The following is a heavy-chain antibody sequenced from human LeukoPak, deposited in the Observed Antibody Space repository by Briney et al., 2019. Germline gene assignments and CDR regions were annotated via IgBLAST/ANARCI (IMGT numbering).Heavy chain of an antibody. V-gene: IGHV3-30*18. J-gene: IGHJ4*02. D-gene: IGHD6-25*01. CDR3: AKDLQRHYALDY. Sequence: WGSLRLSCTASGFTFSSCGIHWVRQAPGKGLEWVAVISYDGSSKYFADSVKGRFTISRDNSKNTLYLQMNSLRAEDTAVYYCAKDLQRHYALDYWGQGTLVTVSS. CDR1: GFTFSSCG. CDR2: ISYDGSSK.